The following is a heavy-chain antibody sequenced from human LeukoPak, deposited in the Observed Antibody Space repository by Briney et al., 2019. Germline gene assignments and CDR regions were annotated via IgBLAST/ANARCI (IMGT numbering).Heavy chain of an antibody. Sequence: SVKVSCKASGYTFTGYYMHWVRQAPGQGLEWMGWINPNSGGTNYAQKFQGRVTMTEDSSADTAYMELRSLTSDDTALYYCAAGRPYSLLDYWGQGTLVTVSS. CDR1: GYTFTGYY. V-gene: IGHV1-2*02. CDR2: INPNSGGT. D-gene: IGHD5-18*01. CDR3: AAGRPYSLLDY. J-gene: IGHJ4*02.